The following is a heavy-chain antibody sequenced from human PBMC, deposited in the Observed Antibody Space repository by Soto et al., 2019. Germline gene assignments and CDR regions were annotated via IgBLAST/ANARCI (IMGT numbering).Heavy chain of an antibody. CDR3: ARVPGP. CDR1: GGSISSGGYS. V-gene: IGHV4-30-2*01. J-gene: IGHJ5*02. Sequence: SETLSLTGAVSGGSISSGGYSWSWIRQPPGKGLDWIGYIYHSGSTYYNPSLKSRVTISVDRSKNQFSLKLSSVTAADTAVYYCARVPGPWGQGTLVTVSS. CDR2: IYHSGST.